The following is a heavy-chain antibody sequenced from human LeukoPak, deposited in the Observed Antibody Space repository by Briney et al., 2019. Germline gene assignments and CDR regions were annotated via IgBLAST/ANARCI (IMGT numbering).Heavy chain of an antibody. CDR3: AKTLGPESRFGELGGVYYFDY. D-gene: IGHD3-10*01. V-gene: IGHV4-39*07. CDR1: GGSISSSSYY. J-gene: IGHJ4*02. CDR2: IYYSGST. Sequence: PSETLSLTCTVSGGSISSSSYYWGWIRQPPGKGLEWIGSIYYSGSTYYNPSLKSRVTISVDTSKNQFSLKLSSVTAADTAVYYCAKTLGPESRFGELGGVYYFDYWGQGTLVTVSS.